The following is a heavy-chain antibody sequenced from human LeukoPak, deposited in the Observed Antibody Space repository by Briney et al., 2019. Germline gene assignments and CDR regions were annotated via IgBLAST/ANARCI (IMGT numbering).Heavy chain of an antibody. CDR3: ARYDGGSGPFDY. J-gene: IGHJ4*02. V-gene: IGHV3-53*01. D-gene: IGHD3-10*01. CDR1: GFTVSSNY. Sequence: GGSLRLSCAVSGFTVSSNYMSWVRQAPGKGLEWVSVLYNGGNTYYADSVKGRFTVSRDNSKNALYLQMNSLRAEDTAVYYCARYDGGSGPFDYWGQGTLVTVSS. CDR2: LYNGGNT.